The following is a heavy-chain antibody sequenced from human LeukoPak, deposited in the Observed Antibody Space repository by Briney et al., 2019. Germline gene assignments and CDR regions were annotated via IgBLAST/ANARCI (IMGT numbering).Heavy chain of an antibody. CDR3: AKDHRSYYYGSGSSSY. J-gene: IGHJ4*02. D-gene: IGHD3-10*01. Sequence: PGRSLRLSCTASGFTVSNNYMSWVRQAPGKGLEWVSISYSDTNTNYADSVKGRFTISRDTSQNTLSLQMNSLRAEDTAVYYCAKDHRSYYYGSGSSSYWGQGTLVTVSS. V-gene: IGHV3-53*01. CDR1: GFTVSNNY. CDR2: SYSDTNT.